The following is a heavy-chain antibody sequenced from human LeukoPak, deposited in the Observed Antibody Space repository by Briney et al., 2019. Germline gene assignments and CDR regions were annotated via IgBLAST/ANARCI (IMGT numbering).Heavy chain of an antibody. CDR1: GFTFSSFA. CDR2: ISSSSSYI. V-gene: IGHV3-21*01. J-gene: IGHJ4*02. Sequence: PGGSLRLSCAASGFTFSSFAMNWVRQAPGKGLEWVSSISSSSSYIYYADSVKGRFTISRDNAKNSLYLQMNSLRAEDTAVYYCARDPYSSGWPFDYWGQGTLVTVSS. D-gene: IGHD6-19*01. CDR3: ARDPYSSGWPFDY.